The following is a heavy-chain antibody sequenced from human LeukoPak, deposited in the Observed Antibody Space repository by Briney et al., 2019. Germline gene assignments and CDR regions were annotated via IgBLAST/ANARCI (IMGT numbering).Heavy chain of an antibody. D-gene: IGHD3-3*01. CDR3: ARDKSKGFWSPIDY. CDR1: GYTFTGYY. CDR2: INPNSGGT. Sequence: APVKVSCKASGYTFTGYYMHWVRQAPGQGLEWMGRINPNSGGTNYAQKFQGRVTMTRDTSISTAYMELSRLRSDDTAVYYCARDKSKGFWSPIDYWGQGTLVTVS. V-gene: IGHV1-2*06. J-gene: IGHJ4*02.